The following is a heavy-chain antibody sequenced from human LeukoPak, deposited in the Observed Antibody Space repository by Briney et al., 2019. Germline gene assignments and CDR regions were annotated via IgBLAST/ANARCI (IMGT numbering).Heavy chain of an antibody. Sequence: GGSLRLSCAVSGFTFSSEAMGWVRQLPGGGLEWVSAISPAGGTTYCAESMKGRFTISRDNSKSTLYLQMNSLRVEDTAVYYCTKVRSGSSSWALRVFDPWGQGTLVTVSS. CDR1: GFTFSSEA. CDR3: TKVRSGSSSWALRVFDP. D-gene: IGHD6-13*01. V-gene: IGHV3-23*01. J-gene: IGHJ5*02. CDR2: ISPAGGTT.